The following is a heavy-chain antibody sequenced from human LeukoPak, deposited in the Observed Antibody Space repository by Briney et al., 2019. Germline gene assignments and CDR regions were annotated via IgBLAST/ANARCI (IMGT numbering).Heavy chain of an antibody. CDR1: GGSISSYY. J-gene: IGHJ4*02. CDR3: ARVREDGERWPPYYFDY. D-gene: IGHD5-24*01. Sequence: SETLSLTCTVSGGSISSYYWSWIRQPPGKGLEWIGNIYYSGSTNYNPSLKSRVTISVDTSKNQFSLKLSSVTAADTAVYYCARVREDGERWPPYYFDYWGQGTLVTVSS. V-gene: IGHV4-59*01. CDR2: IYYSGST.